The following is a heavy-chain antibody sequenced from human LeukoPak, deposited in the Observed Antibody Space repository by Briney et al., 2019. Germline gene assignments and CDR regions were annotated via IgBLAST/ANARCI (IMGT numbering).Heavy chain of an antibody. D-gene: IGHD6-13*01. Sequence: ASVKVSCKASGGTFSSYAISWVRQAPGQGLEWMGGIIPIFGTANYAQKFQGRVTITADESTSTAYMELSSLRSEDTAVYYCARDTYSNSGRYYFDYWGQGTLVTVSS. CDR3: ARDTYSNSGRYYFDY. V-gene: IGHV1-69*01. J-gene: IGHJ4*02. CDR1: GGTFSSYA. CDR2: IIPIFGTA.